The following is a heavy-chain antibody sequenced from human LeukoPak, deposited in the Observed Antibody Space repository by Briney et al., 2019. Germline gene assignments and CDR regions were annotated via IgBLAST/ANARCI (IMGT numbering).Heavy chain of an antibody. D-gene: IGHD2-8*01. CDR2: INPSGGST. J-gene: IGHJ4*02. Sequence: GASVKVSCKASGDTFTGYYMHWVRQAPGQGLEWMGIINPSGGSTSYAQKFQGRVTMTRDTSTYTVYMELSSLRSEDTAVYYCARDGPRRYCTNGVCPSDYWGQGTLVTVSS. CDR3: ARDGPRRYCTNGVCPSDY. V-gene: IGHV1-46*01. CDR1: GDTFTGYY.